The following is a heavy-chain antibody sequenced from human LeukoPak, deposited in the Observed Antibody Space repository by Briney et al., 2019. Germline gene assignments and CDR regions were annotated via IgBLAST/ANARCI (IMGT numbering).Heavy chain of an antibody. CDR3: ASLAMVTASFTIYMDV. D-gene: IGHD5-18*01. CDR2: ISSSSSTI. J-gene: IGHJ6*03. CDR1: GFTFSSYS. V-gene: IGHV3-48*04. Sequence: GGSLRLSCAASGFTFSSYSMNWVRQAPGKGLEWVSYISSSSSTIYYADSVKGRFTISRDNAKNSLYLQMNSLRAEDTAVYYCASLAMVTASFTIYMDVWGKGTTVTVSS.